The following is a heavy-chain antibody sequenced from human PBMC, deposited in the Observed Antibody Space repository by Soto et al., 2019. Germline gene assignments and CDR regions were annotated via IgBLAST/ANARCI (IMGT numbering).Heavy chain of an antibody. CDR1: GFTFSSYG. J-gene: IGHJ4*02. V-gene: IGHV3-30*18. CDR3: EKGAIAAAGTNFDY. CDR2: ISYDGSNK. D-gene: IGHD6-13*01. Sequence: GGSLRLSCAASGFTFSSYGMHWVRQAPGKGLEWVAVISYDGSNKYYADSVKGRFTISRDNSKNTLYLQMNSLRAEDTAVYYCEKGAIAAAGTNFDYWGQGTLVTVSS.